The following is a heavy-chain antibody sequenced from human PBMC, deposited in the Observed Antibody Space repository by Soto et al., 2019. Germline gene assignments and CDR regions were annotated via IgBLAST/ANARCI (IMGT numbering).Heavy chain of an antibody. J-gene: IGHJ6*02. Sequence: PSETLSLSCAVYGGSFSGYYWSWIRQPPGKGLEWIGEINHSGSTNYNPSLKSRVTISVDTSKNQFSLKLSSVTAADTAVYYCARVGGGYCSSTSCLQYYYYYGMDVWGQGTTVTVS. D-gene: IGHD2-2*03. CDR3: ARVGGGYCSSTSCLQYYYYYGMDV. CDR2: INHSGST. V-gene: IGHV4-34*01. CDR1: GGSFSGYY.